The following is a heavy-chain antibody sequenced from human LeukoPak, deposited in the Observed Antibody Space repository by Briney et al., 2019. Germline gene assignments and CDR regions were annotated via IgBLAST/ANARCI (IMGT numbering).Heavy chain of an antibody. CDR1: GFTFSSYA. CDR2: ISGSGGST. Sequence: GGSLRLSCAASGFTFSSYAMSWVRQAPGKGLEWVSAISGSGGSTYYADSVKGRFTISRDNAKNSLYLQMNSLRDEDTAMYYCASTGPATYHSSGYYNYWGQGTLVTVSS. J-gene: IGHJ4*02. V-gene: IGHV3-23*01. D-gene: IGHD3-22*01. CDR3: ASTGPATYHSSGYYNY.